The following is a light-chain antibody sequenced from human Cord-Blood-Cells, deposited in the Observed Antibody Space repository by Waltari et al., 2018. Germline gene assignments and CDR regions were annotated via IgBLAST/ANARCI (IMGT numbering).Light chain of an antibody. CDR1: QSVLYSYNNKNY. J-gene: IGKJ2*01. Sequence: DLVMTQSPDSLAVSLCVRATLNRKPIQSVLYSYNNKNYLAWYQQKPGQPPKLLIYRASTRESGVPDRFSGSGSGTDFTLTISSLQAEDVAVYYCQQNYSTPYTFGRGTKVEIK. CDR3: QQNYSTPYT. V-gene: IGKV4-1*01. CDR2: RAS.